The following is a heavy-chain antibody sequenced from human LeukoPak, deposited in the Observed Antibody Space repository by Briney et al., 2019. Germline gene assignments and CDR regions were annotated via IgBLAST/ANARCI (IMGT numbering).Heavy chain of an antibody. CDR3: ARDSRDFWSGYQPDV. CDR1: GGSISSGGYY. Sequence: TLSLTCTVSGGSISSGGYYWSWIRQHPGQGLEWIGYIYYSGSTYYNPSLKSRVTISVDTSKNQFSLKLSSVTAADTAVYYCARDSRDFWSGYQPDVWGQGTTVTVSS. J-gene: IGHJ6*02. V-gene: IGHV4-31*03. D-gene: IGHD3-3*01. CDR2: IYYSGST.